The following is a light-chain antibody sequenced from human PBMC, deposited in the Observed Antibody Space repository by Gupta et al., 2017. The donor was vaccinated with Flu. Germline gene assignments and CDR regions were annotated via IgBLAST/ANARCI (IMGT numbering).Light chain of an antibody. V-gene: IGLV2-8*01. CDR2: EVN. J-gene: IGLJ3*02. Sequence: SVTISCTGTGSDIGAYRYVSWYQLSPGRDPKRIMEEVNMRPSGVPDRVSGSKSGTKASLTVSGLQSDDEAHDVCSSYAGSTNWVFGGGTKLTVL. CDR1: GSDIGAYRY. CDR3: SSYAGSTNWV.